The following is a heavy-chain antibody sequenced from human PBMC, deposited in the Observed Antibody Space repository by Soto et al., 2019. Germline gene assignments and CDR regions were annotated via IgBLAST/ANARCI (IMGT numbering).Heavy chain of an antibody. D-gene: IGHD6-19*01. CDR1: GFTFSSYA. V-gene: IGHV3-23*01. CDR2: ISGSGGST. CDR3: AKGGSSGWYSYYYYGMDV. J-gene: IGHJ6*02. Sequence: GGSLRLSCAASGFTFSSYAMSWVRQAPGNGLEWVSAISGSGGSTYYADSVKGRFTISRDNSKNTLYLQMNSLRAEDTAVYYCAKGGSSGWYSYYYYGMDVWGQGTTVTVSS.